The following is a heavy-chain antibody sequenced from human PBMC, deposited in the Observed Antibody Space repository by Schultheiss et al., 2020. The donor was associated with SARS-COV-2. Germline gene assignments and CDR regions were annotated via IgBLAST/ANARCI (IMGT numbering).Heavy chain of an antibody. Sequence: GGSLRLSCAASGFTFSSYSMNWVRQPPGKGLEWVSYISSSSSYIYYADSVKGRFTISRDNAKNSLYLQMNSLRAEDTAVYYCARDHWARGSSSAAVEGDFDYWGQGTLVTVSS. D-gene: IGHD6-6*01. CDR3: ARDHWARGSSSAAVEGDFDY. J-gene: IGHJ4*02. CDR1: GFTFSSYS. CDR2: ISSSSSYI. V-gene: IGHV3-21*05.